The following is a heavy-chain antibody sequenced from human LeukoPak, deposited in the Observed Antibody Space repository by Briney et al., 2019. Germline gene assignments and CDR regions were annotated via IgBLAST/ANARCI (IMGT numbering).Heavy chain of an antibody. CDR3: ARDRASYYYDSSGYQGPHFDY. J-gene: IGHJ4*02. V-gene: IGHV3-30-3*01. CDR1: GFTFSSYA. Sequence: PGGSLRLSCAASGFTFSSYAMHWVRQAPGKGLEWVAVISYDGSNKYYADSVKGRFTISRDNSKNTLYLQMNSLRAEDTAVYYCARDRASYYYDSSGYQGPHFDYWGQGTLVTVSS. D-gene: IGHD3-22*01. CDR2: ISYDGSNK.